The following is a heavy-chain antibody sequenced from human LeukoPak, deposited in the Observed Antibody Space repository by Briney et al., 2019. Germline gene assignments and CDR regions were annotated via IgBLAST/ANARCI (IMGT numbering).Heavy chain of an antibody. CDR1: GDSVSANSAA. CDR2: TYRRSKWYT. Sequence: SQTLSLTCAISGDSVSANSAAWNWIRHSPSRGLEWLGRTYRRSKWYTDYAVSVISRITITPDTSKNQVSLQLTSVTPDDTAVYYCARIRDGHRAFDIWGRGTMVTVSS. J-gene: IGHJ3*02. D-gene: IGHD5-24*01. V-gene: IGHV6-1*01. CDR3: ARIRDGHRAFDI.